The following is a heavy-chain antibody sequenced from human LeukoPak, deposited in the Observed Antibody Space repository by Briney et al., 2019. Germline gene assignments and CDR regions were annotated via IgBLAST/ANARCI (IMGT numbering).Heavy chain of an antibody. J-gene: IGHJ4*02. Sequence: GGSLRLSCAASRFTLSSYGMHWVRQAPGKGLEGVAFIRHDGSNKYYADSVKGRFTNSRDNSKNALYLQMNSLRDEDTAVYYCAKDSALRTMIVVVTASYFDYWGQGTLVTVSS. D-gene: IGHD3-22*01. V-gene: IGHV3-30*02. CDR3: AKDSALRTMIVVVTASYFDY. CDR2: IRHDGSNK. CDR1: RFTLSSYG.